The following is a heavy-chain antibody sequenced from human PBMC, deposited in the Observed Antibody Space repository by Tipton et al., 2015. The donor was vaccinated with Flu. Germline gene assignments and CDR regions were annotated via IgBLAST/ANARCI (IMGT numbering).Heavy chain of an antibody. CDR1: GDSMRRDYF. V-gene: IGHV4-38-2*02. D-gene: IGHD4-11*01. Sequence: TLSLTCTVSGDSMRRDYFWGWIRQAPGKGLEWIGNIHYSGSPHYNPSLMSRVTISIDTSKNQFSLKMKSVTATDMAVYYCARRDYSNYVSDPKSWFDSWGQGTLVTVSS. CDR2: IHYSGSP. CDR3: ARRDYSNYVSDPKSWFDS. J-gene: IGHJ5*01.